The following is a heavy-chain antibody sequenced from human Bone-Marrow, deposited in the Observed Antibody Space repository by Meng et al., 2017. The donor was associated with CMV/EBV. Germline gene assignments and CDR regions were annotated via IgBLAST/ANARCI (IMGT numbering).Heavy chain of an antibody. V-gene: IGHV4-59*01. CDR3: ARYGKAFDV. Sequence: SETLSLTCSVSSDSLNTYYWSWIRQPPGKGLEWIGYIYYSGTTSYKSSLKSRATIFIDTSKNQFSLQLTSVTAADTAVYYCARYGKAFDVWGQGTVVTVSS. D-gene: IGHD1-1*01. J-gene: IGHJ3*01. CDR2: IYYSGTT. CDR1: SDSLNTYY.